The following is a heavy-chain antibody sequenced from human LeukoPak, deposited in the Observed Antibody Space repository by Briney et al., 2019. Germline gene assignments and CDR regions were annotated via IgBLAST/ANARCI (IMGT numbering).Heavy chain of an antibody. J-gene: IGHJ4*02. CDR2: VYTSGST. Sequence: SETLSLTCAVSGGSISSYYWSWIRQPAGRGLGWIGCVYTSGSTIYNPSLKSRVTMAVDTSKNQFSLKLSSVTAADTAVYYCARGGAGYYYDSSGYYQLDYWGQGTVDTVSS. CDR3: ARGGAGYYYDSSGYYQLDY. CDR1: GGSISSYY. D-gene: IGHD3-22*01. V-gene: IGHV4-4*07.